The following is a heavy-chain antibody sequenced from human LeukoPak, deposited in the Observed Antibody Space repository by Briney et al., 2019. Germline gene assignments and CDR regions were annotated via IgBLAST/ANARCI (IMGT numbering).Heavy chain of an antibody. CDR1: EFIFSSYG. J-gene: IGHJ4*02. CDR3: AKEVTPGALLYGPFDY. D-gene: IGHD4-23*01. CDR2: ISASGGGT. V-gene: IGHV3-23*01. Sequence: QSGGSLRLSCAASEFIFSSYGMSWVRQAPGKGLEWVSAISASGGGTYYADSVKGRFNISRDNSRNTLYLEMNSLRAEDTAIYYCAKEVTPGALLYGPFDYWGQGTLVTVSS.